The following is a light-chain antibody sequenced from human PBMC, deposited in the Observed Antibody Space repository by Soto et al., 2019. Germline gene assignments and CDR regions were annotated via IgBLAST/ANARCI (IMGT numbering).Light chain of an antibody. CDR2: GAS. CDR1: QSVSSSY. Sequence: DIVLPQSPGTLSLSPGEGATLSCRASQSVSSSYIAWYQQRPGQTPSLLIYGASTRATGIPDRFSGSGSGTHFTLTISRLEPGDFAVYYCQHFGGTTFTFGQGTRLEIK. CDR3: QHFGGTTFT. J-gene: IGKJ5*01. V-gene: IGKV3-20*01.